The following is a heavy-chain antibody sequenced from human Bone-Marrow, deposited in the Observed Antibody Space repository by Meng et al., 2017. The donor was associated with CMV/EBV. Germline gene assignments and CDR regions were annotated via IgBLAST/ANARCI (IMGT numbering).Heavy chain of an antibody. D-gene: IGHD1-14*01. Sequence: VEVGESGGGVVQAGRSLRLSCADSGFTFSGYAMHWVRQAPGKGLEWVAVISYDGSNKYYADSVKGRFTISRDNSKNTLYLQMNSLRAEDTAVYYCARDRARTGFDYWGQGTLVTVSS. J-gene: IGHJ4*02. CDR3: ARDRARTGFDY. CDR2: ISYDGSNK. CDR1: GFTFSGYA. V-gene: IGHV3-30-3*01.